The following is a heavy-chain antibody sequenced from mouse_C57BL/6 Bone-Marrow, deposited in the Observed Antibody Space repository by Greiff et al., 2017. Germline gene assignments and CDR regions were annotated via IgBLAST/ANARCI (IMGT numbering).Heavy chain of an antibody. Sequence: LEESGAELVRPGTSVKMSCKASGYTFTNYWIGWAKQRPGHGLEWIGDIYPGGGYTNYNEKFKGKATLTADKSSSTAYMQFSSLTSEDSAVYYGAREGGFGFAYWGQGTLVTVSA. CDR3: AREGGFGFAY. V-gene: IGHV1-63*01. CDR2: IYPGGGYT. J-gene: IGHJ3*01. CDR1: GYTFTNYW.